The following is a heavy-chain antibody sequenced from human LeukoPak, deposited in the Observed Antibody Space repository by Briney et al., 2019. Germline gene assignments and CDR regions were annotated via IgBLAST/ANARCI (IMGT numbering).Heavy chain of an antibody. CDR1: GGSFSGYY. D-gene: IGHD6-19*01. V-gene: IGHV4-59*01. J-gene: IGHJ4*02. CDR2: IYYSGST. CDR3: ARSEQWLAPDY. Sequence: PSETLSLTCAVYGGSFSGYYWSWIRQPPGKGLEWIGYIYYSGSTNYNPSLKSRVTISVDTSKNQFSLKLSSVTAADTAVYYCARSEQWLAPDYWGQGTLVTVSS.